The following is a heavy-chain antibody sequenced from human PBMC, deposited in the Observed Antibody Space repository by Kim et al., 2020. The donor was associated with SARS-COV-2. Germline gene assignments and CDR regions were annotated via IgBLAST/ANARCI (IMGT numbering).Heavy chain of an antibody. V-gene: IGHV3-30*04. Sequence: GGSLRLSCAASGFTFSSYAMHWVRQAPGKGLEWVAVISYDGSNKYYADSVKGRFTISRDNSKNTLYLQMNSLRAEDTAVYYCARALMVRGASYYFDYWGQGTLVTVSS. J-gene: IGHJ4*02. CDR3: ARALMVRGASYYFDY. CDR1: GFTFSSYA. D-gene: IGHD3-10*01. CDR2: ISYDGSNK.